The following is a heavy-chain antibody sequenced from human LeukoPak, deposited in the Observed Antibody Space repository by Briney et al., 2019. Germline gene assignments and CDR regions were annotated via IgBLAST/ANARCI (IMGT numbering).Heavy chain of an antibody. V-gene: IGHV4-61*08. D-gene: IGHD5-12*01. CDR1: GGSISNGDHY. CDR3: AGDDNGYGRNHY. J-gene: IGHJ4*02. CDR2: IYYSGST. Sequence: PSETLSLTCTVSGGSISNGDHYWSWIRQHPGKGLEWIGYIYYSGSTNYNPSLKSRVTISVDTSKNQFSLKLSSVTAADTAVYYCAGDDNGYGRNHYWGQGTLVTVSS.